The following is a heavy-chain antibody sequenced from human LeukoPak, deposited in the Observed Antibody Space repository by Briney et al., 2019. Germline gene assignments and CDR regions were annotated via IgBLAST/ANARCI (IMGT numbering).Heavy chain of an antibody. CDR2: MNPNSGNT. CDR3: ARDQHTAMVTGFDP. Sequence: EASVKVSCKASGYTFTSYDINWVRQATGQGLEWMGWMNPNSGNTGYAQKFQGRVTMTRNTSISTAYMELSSLRSEDTAVYYCARDQHTAMVTGFDPWGQGTLVTVSS. J-gene: IGHJ5*02. D-gene: IGHD5-18*01. CDR1: GYTFTSYD. V-gene: IGHV1-8*01.